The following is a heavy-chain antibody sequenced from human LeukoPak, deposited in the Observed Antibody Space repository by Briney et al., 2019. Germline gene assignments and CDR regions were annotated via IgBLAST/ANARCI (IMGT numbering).Heavy chain of an antibody. D-gene: IGHD1-26*01. CDR1: GGSISSSSYY. V-gene: IGHV4-61*05. CDR3: ARRGSYYWFDP. J-gene: IGHJ5*02. CDR2: IYYSGGT. Sequence: PSETLSLTCTVSGGSISSSSYYWGWIRQPPGKGLEWIGYIYYSGGTNYNPSLKSRVTISVDTSTNQFSLRLSSVTAADTAVYYCARRGSYYWFDPWGQGTLVTVSS.